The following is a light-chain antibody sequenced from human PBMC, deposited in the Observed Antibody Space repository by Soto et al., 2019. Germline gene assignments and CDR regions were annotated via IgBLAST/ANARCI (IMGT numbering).Light chain of an antibody. J-gene: IGKJ5*01. CDR1: QSIGSS. Sequence: DIQMTQSPSTLSASVGDRVTITCRASQSIGSSLAWYQQKPGEAPKFLIYKASTLESGVPSRFSGSGSGTGFTLNISSLQPDDFAAYYCQQYDIYPVTFGQGTRLEIK. V-gene: IGKV1-5*03. CDR3: QQYDIYPVT. CDR2: KAS.